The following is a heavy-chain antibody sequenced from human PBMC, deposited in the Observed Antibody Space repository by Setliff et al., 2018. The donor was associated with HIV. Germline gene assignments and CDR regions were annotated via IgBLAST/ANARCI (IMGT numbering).Heavy chain of an antibody. V-gene: IGHV3-23*01. Sequence: QTGGSLRLSCAASGITLSNYAMSWVRQAPGKGLEWVSGISLSGGSTYYADSVKGRFTIFRDNSKKTLYLQMSSLRVEDTAVYYCAKDRGGGNYFDYWGQGTLVTVSS. CDR3: AKDRGGGNYFDY. CDR2: ISLSGGST. D-gene: IGHD1-26*01. CDR1: GITLSNYA. J-gene: IGHJ4*02.